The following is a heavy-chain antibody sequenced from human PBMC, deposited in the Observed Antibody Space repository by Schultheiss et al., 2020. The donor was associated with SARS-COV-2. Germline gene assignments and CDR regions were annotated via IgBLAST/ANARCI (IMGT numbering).Heavy chain of an antibody. Sequence: SETLSLTCTVSGGSISSYYWSWIRQPPGKGLEWIGYIYYSGSTYYNPSLKSRVTISVDTSKNQFSLKLSSVTAADTAVYYCARVGSYYYDSSGYYQNWFDPWGQGTLVTVSS. V-gene: IGHV4-59*08. CDR2: IYYSGST. D-gene: IGHD3-22*01. CDR1: GGSISSYY. J-gene: IGHJ5*02. CDR3: ARVGSYYYDSSGYYQNWFDP.